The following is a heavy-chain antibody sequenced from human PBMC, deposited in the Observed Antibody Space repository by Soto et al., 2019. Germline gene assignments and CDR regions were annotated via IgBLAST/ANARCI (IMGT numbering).Heavy chain of an antibody. D-gene: IGHD3-3*01. V-gene: IGHV3-23*01. Sequence: GGSLRLSCAASGFTFSSYAMSWVRQAPGKGLEWVSAISGSGGSTYYADSVKGRFTISRDNSKNTLYLQMNSLRAEDTAVYYCAKGQLRGDFWSGGFGNFDYWGQGTLVTVSS. CDR3: AKGQLRGDFWSGGFGNFDY. CDR1: GFTFSSYA. CDR2: ISGSGGST. J-gene: IGHJ4*02.